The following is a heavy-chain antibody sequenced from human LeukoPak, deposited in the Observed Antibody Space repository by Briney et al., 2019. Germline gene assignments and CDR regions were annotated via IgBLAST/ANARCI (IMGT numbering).Heavy chain of an antibody. D-gene: IGHD2-15*01. CDR1: GFTFSTYD. CDR2: ISSGSDSI. CDR3: ARAEALLPYLY. V-gene: IGHV3-48*02. Sequence: SGGSLRFSCSGSGFTFSTYDSDRVRQAPGKGLEWVSYISSGSDSIHYADSLKGRFTVSRDNAKNSLFLQMNSLRDEDTAVYYCARAEALLPYLYWGQGTLVTVSS. J-gene: IGHJ4*02.